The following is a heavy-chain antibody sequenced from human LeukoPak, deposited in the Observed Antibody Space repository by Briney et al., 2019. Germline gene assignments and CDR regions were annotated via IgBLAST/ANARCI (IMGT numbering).Heavy chain of an antibody. D-gene: IGHD3-22*01. Sequence: GASVKVSCKASGYTFTSYYMHWVRQAPGQGLEWMGIINPSGGSTSYAQKLQGRVTMTRDTSTSTVYMELSSLRSEDTAVYYCARDVGRQYYYDSSGYLPDYWGQGTLVTVSS. J-gene: IGHJ4*02. CDR1: GYTFTSYY. CDR2: INPSGGST. V-gene: IGHV1-46*01. CDR3: ARDVGRQYYYDSSGYLPDY.